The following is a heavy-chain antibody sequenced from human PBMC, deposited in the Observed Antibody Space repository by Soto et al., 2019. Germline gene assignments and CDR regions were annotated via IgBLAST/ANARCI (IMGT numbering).Heavy chain of an antibody. CDR2: MNPNSGNT. V-gene: IGHV1-8*01. CDR3: ARRPHCTNGVCYTHYYYYYGMDV. J-gene: IGHJ6*02. Sequence: QVPLVQSGAEVKKPGASVKVSCKASGYTFTSYDINWVRQATGQGLEWMGWMNPNSGNTGYAQKFQGRVTMTRNTSISTAYMELSSLRSEDTAVYYCARRPHCTNGVCYTHYYYYYGMDVWGQGTTVTVSS. CDR1: GYTFTSYD. D-gene: IGHD2-8*01.